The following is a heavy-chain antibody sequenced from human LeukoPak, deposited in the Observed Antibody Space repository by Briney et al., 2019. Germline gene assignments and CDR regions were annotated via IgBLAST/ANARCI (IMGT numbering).Heavy chain of an antibody. CDR1: GFTFSSYA. Sequence: GGSLRLSCAASGFTFSSYAMSWVRQAPGKGLEWVSSISSSSSYIYYADSVKGRFTISRDNAKNSLYLQMNSLRAEDTAVYYCARDNSSSWYYNNWFDPWGQGTLVTVSS. CDR2: ISSSSSYI. CDR3: ARDNSSSWYYNNWFDP. J-gene: IGHJ5*02. V-gene: IGHV3-21*01. D-gene: IGHD6-13*01.